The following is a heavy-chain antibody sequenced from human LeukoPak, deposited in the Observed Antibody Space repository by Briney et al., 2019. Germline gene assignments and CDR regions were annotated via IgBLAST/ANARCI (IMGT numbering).Heavy chain of an antibody. J-gene: IGHJ6*03. V-gene: IGHV4-59*12. Sequence: SETLSLTCTVSGGSISRYYWSWIRQPPGKGLEGIGYIYYTGSTNYNPSLKSRVPISVGPSKTQFSLKLRSVTAADTAVYYRAPAVQPERPPPLIGYYYMDVWGKGTTVTISS. CDR2: IYYTGST. D-gene: IGHD1-1*01. CDR1: GGSISRYY. CDR3: APAVQPERPPPLIGYYYMDV.